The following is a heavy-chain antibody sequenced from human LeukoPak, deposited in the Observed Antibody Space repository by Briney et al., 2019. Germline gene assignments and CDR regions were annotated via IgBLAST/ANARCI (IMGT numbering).Heavy chain of an antibody. CDR1: GFTFSSFA. CDR2: IIASGGAT. Sequence: GGSLRLSCAASGFTFSSFAMNWVRLAPGKGLEGGSAIIASGGATYYADSVKGRFTISGDNSENTLYLRMNSLRAEDTAIYYCAKDRLGGNNYGHFDYWGQGTLVTVSS. V-gene: IGHV3-23*01. D-gene: IGHD5-18*01. J-gene: IGHJ4*02. CDR3: AKDRLGGNNYGHFDY.